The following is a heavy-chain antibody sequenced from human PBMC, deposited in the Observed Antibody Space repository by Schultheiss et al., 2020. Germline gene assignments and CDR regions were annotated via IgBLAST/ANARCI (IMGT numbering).Heavy chain of an antibody. CDR1: GGSFSGYY. CDR2: IYYSGST. V-gene: IGHV4-34*11. J-gene: IGHJ4*02. Sequence: SQTLSLTCAVYGGSFSGYYWSWIRQPPGKGLEWIGYIYYSGSTYYNPSLKSRVTISVDTSKNQFSLNLTSVTAADTAVYYCARDVTRYFDSWGQGTLVTVSS. CDR3: ARDVTRYFDS.